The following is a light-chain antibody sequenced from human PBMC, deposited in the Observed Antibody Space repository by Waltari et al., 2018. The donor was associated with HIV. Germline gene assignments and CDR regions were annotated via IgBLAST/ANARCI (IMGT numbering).Light chain of an antibody. CDR2: DVN. Sequence: QSALIQPASLSGSPGQSITISCTGTSSDIGISNFVSWYQLHPGKAPKLLLFDVNNRPSGVSRRFSGSKAGNSASLTIIGRQDDDEADYYCGAYTSGSTPVVFGGGTKLTVL. CDR3: GAYTSGSTPVV. V-gene: IGLV2-14*03. CDR1: SSDIGISNF. J-gene: IGLJ2*01.